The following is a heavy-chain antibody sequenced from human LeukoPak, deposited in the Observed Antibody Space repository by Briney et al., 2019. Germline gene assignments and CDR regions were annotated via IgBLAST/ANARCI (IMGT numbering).Heavy chain of an antibody. CDR2: ISYDGSNK. CDR1: GFTFSSYA. CDR3: AREATVLRYYFDY. Sequence: PGGSLRLSCAASGFTFSSYAMHWVRQAPGKGLEWVAVISYDGSNKYYADSVKGRFTISRDNSKNTLYLQMNSLRAEDTAVYYCAREATVLRYYFDYWGQGTLVTVSS. D-gene: IGHD1-1*01. J-gene: IGHJ4*02. V-gene: IGHV3-30-3*01.